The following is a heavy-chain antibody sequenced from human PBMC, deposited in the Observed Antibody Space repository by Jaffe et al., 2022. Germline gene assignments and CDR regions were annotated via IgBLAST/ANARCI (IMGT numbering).Heavy chain of an antibody. Sequence: EVQLLESGGGLVQPGGSLRLSCAASGFTFSSYAMSWVRQAPGKGLEWVSAISGSGGSTYYADSVKGRFTISRDNSKNTLYLQMNSLRAEDTAVYYCAKGVFVPAAIIFRGRMHNPYFDYWGQGTLVTVSS. J-gene: IGHJ4*02. CDR2: ISGSGGST. V-gene: IGHV3-23*01. CDR3: AKGVFVPAAIIFRGRMHNPYFDY. D-gene: IGHD2-2*02. CDR1: GFTFSSYA.